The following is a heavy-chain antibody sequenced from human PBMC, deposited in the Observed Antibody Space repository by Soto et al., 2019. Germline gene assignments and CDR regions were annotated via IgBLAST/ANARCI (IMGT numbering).Heavy chain of an antibody. D-gene: IGHD6-19*01. CDR1: GFTFTSSA. Sequence: SVKVSCKASGFTFTSSAVQWVRQARGQRLEWIGWIVVGSGNTNYAQKFQERVTITRDMSTSTAYMELSSLRSEDTAVYYCAADKGHSSGWYFYYYCMDVWGQGTTVTVSS. V-gene: IGHV1-58*01. CDR3: AADKGHSSGWYFYYYCMDV. CDR2: IVVGSGNT. J-gene: IGHJ6*02.